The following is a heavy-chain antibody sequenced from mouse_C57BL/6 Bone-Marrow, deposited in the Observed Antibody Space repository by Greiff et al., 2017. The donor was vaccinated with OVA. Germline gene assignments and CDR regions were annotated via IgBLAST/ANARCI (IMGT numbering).Heavy chain of an antibody. Sequence: QVHVKQSGAELVKPGASVKISCKASGYAFSSYWMNWVKQRPGKGLEWIGQIYPGDGDTNYNGKFKGKATLTADKSSSTAYMQLSSLTSEDSAVYFCARWTTVVVYYFDYWGQGTTLTVSS. CDR1: GYAFSSYW. V-gene: IGHV1-80*01. D-gene: IGHD1-1*01. CDR3: ARWTTVVVYYFDY. CDR2: IYPGDGDT. J-gene: IGHJ2*01.